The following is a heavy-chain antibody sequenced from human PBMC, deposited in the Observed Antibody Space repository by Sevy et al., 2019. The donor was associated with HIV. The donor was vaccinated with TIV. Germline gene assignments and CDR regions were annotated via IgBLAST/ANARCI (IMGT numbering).Heavy chain of an antibody. V-gene: IGHV3-11*01. J-gene: IGHJ4*02. Sequence: RGSLRLSCAASGFTFSDYYMSWIRQAPGKGLEWVSYISSSGSTIYYADSVKGRFTISRDNAKNSLYLQMNSLRAEDTAVYYCARVVYCGGDCYSRSDGTIDYWGQGTLVTVSS. CDR3: ARVVYCGGDCYSRSDGTIDY. CDR1: GFTFSDYY. D-gene: IGHD2-21*02. CDR2: ISSSGSTI.